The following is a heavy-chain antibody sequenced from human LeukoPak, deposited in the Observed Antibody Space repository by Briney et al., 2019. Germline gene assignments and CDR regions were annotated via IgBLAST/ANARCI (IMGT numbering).Heavy chain of an antibody. V-gene: IGHV3-23*01. D-gene: IGHD3-9*01. Sequence: GGSLRLSCAASGFTFTSYAMTWVRQAPGKGLEWVSTISGSGGSIWYSDSVKGRFTISRDNAKNSLYLQMNSLRAEDTAVYYCARVAGRLNYDILTGYPDYWGQGTLVTVSS. CDR2: ISGSGGSI. J-gene: IGHJ4*02. CDR1: GFTFTSYA. CDR3: ARVAGRLNYDILTGYPDY.